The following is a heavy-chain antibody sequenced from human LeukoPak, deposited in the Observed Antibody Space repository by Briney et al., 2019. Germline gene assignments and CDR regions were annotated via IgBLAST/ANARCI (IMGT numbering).Heavy chain of an antibody. CDR3: ASSQQLVFFGY. D-gene: IGHD6-13*01. CDR2: IYYSGST. CDR1: GGSISSYY. J-gene: IGHJ4*02. V-gene: IGHV4-59*01. Sequence: SETLSLTCTVSGGSISSYYWSWIRQPPGKGLEWIGYIYYSGSTNYNPSLKSRVTISVDTSKNQFSLKLSSVTAADTAVYYCASSQQLVFFGYWGQGTLVTVSS.